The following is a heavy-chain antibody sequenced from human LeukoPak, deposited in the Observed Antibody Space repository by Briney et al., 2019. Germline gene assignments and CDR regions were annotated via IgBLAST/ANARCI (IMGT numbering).Heavy chain of an antibody. CDR2: IYPGDSDT. V-gene: IGHV5-51*01. CDR1: GYNFPINW. Sequence: GASLKISCKTSGYNFPINWIGWVRQVPGKGLEWMGVIYPGDSDTRYSPSFQGQVTISADMSISTAYLVCSSLKASYTAMYYCARSSYYVFDYWGQGTQVTVSS. CDR3: ARSSYYVFDY. J-gene: IGHJ4*02. D-gene: IGHD1-26*01.